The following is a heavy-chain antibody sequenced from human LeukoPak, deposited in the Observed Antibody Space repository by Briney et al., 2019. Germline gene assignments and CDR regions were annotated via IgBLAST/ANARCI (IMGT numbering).Heavy chain of an antibody. D-gene: IGHD2-15*01. CDR2: IYSGGST. CDR1: ELTLSDNY. V-gene: IGHV3-53*01. CDR3: ARRAGSYSHSYDY. Sequence: PGGSLRLSCAASELTLSDNYMSWIRQAPGRGLEWVSFIYSGGSTYYADSVRGRFIISRDTSKNTLYLQMNSLRAEDTATYYCARRAGSYSHSYDYWGQGTLVTVSS. J-gene: IGHJ4*02.